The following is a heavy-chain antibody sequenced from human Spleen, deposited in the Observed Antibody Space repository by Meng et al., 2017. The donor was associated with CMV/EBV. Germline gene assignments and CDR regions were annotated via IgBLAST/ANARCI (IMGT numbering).Heavy chain of an antibody. CDR2: ISWDGGST. J-gene: IGHJ6*02. V-gene: IGHV3-43*01. CDR3: ARDQGNYVGSFYTMDV. CDR1: GFTFDDYT. D-gene: IGHD3-10*01. Sequence: GESLKISCAASGFTFDDYTMHWVRQAPGKGLEWVSLISWDGGSTYYADSVKGRFTISRDTSKNTVLLQMNSLRVEDTAMYYCARDQGNYVGSFYTMDVWGHGTTVTVSS.